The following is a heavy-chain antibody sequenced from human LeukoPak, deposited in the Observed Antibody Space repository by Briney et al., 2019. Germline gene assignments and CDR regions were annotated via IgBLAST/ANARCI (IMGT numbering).Heavy chain of an antibody. D-gene: IGHD1-26*01. V-gene: IGHV4-59*01. CDR2: IYYSGST. Sequence: PSETLSLTCTVSGGSISSYYWSWIRQPPGKGLEWIGYIYYSGSTNYNPSLKSRVTISVDTSKNQFSLKLSSVTAADTAVYYCARESGSYYWDYWGQGTLVTVSS. CDR1: GGSISSYY. CDR3: ARESGSYYWDY. J-gene: IGHJ4*02.